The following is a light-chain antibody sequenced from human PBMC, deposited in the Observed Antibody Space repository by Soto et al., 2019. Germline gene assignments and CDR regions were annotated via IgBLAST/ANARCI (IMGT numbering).Light chain of an antibody. CDR2: EVS. CDR1: SSDVGGYNY. J-gene: IGLJ3*02. Sequence: QSVLTQPASVSGSPGQSITISCTGTSSDVGGYNYVSWFQQHPGKAPKLKIYEVSNRPSGVSNRFSGSKSGYTASLTISELQAEDEADYYCTSFTSSSTWVFGRGTKLTVL. V-gene: IGLV2-14*03. CDR3: TSFTSSSTWV.